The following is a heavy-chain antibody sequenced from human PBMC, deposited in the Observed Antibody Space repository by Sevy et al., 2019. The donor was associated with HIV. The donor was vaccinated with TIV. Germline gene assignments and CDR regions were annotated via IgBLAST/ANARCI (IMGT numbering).Heavy chain of an antibody. J-gene: IGHJ6*03. V-gene: IGHV3-21*01. Sequence: GGSLRLSCAASGFTFSSYSMNWVRQAPGKGLEWVSSISSSSYIYYADSVKGRFTISRDNAKNSLYLQMNSLRAEDTAVYYCARDGGIAAAGAHYYYYMDVWGKGTTVTVSS. D-gene: IGHD6-13*01. CDR2: ISSSSYI. CDR3: ARDGGIAAAGAHYYYYMDV. CDR1: GFTFSSYS.